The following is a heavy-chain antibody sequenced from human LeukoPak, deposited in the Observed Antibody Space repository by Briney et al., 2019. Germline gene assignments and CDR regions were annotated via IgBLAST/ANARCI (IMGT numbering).Heavy chain of an antibody. Sequence: SETLSLTCNVSGAYVDTFYWSWTRKSPGKGLEWLGYVYYSGTTSFNPSLESRVTMSVDTSKNQIYLRLRSVTAADTAVYYCARLGFWSVHRVYAMDVWGQGTTVTVSS. CDR3: ARLGFWSVHRVYAMDV. CDR1: GAYVDTFY. J-gene: IGHJ6*02. D-gene: IGHD3-3*01. CDR2: VYYSGTT. V-gene: IGHV4-59*08.